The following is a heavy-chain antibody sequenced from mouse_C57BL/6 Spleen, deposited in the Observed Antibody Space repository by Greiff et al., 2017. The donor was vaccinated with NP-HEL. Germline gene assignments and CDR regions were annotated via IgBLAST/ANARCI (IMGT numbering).Heavy chain of an antibody. D-gene: IGHD1-1*01. CDR3: TRIYYYGSSYDYYAMDY. CDR2: IDPETGGT. CDR1: GYTFTDYE. Sequence: VQLQQSGAELVRPGASVTLSCKASGYTFTDYEMHWVKQTPVHGLEWIGAIDPETGGTAYNQKFKGKAILTADKSSSTAYMELRSLTSEDSAVYYCTRIYYYGSSYDYYAMDYWGQGTSVTVSS. J-gene: IGHJ4*01. V-gene: IGHV1-15*01.